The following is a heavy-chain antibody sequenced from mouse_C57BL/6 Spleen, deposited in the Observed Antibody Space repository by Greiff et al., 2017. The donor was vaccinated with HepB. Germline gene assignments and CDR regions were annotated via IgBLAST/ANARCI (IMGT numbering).Heavy chain of an antibody. V-gene: IGHV5-6*01. CDR1: GFTFSSYG. CDR3: ARQGGDHDVDAMDY. D-gene: IGHD2-4*01. J-gene: IGHJ4*01. CDR2: ISSGGSYT. Sequence: EVQGVESGGDLVKPGGSLKLSCAASGFTFSSYGMSWVRQTPDKRLEWVATISSGGSYTYYPDSVKGRFTISRDNAKNTLYLQMSSLKSEDTAMYYCARQGGDHDVDAMDYWGQGTSVTVSS.